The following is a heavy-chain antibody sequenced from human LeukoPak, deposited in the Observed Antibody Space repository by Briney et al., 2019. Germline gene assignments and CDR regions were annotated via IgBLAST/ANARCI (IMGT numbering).Heavy chain of an antibody. D-gene: IGHD6-13*01. CDR2: INPSSGST. CDR3: ARDHGDSSSWTNIDY. J-gene: IGHJ4*02. CDR1: GYTFTSYY. Sequence: GASVKVSCKASGYTFTSYYMHWVRQAPGQGLERMGVINPSSGSTSYAQKFQGRVTMTRDTSTSTVYMELSSLRSEDTAVYYCARDHGDSSSWTNIDYWGQGTLVTVSS. V-gene: IGHV1-46*01.